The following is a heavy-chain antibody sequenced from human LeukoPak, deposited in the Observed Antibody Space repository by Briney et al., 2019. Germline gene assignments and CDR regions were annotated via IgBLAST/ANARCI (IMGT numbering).Heavy chain of an antibody. CDR2: ISWDSRSK. CDR3: AKEPSGNYYMDV. V-gene: IGHV3-9*01. CDR1: GFTFEDYA. J-gene: IGHJ6*03. Sequence: GGSLRLSCAASGFTFEDYAMHWVRQAPGRGLEWLLGISWDSRSKTYADSVKGRFTISRDNAKNSLYLQMNSLRGEDTALYYCAKEPSGNYYMDVWGKGTTVTVSS.